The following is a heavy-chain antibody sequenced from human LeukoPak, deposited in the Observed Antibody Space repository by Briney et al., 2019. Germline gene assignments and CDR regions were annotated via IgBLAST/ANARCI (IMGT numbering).Heavy chain of an antibody. CDR3: ARVHFELKNYYYMDV. Sequence: SVKVSCKASGRTFSSYAISWVRQAPGQGLEWMGGIIHIFGTANHAQKFQVRVTITADESTSTAYMELSSLRSEDTAVYYCARVHFELKNYYYMDVWGKGTTVTGYS. V-gene: IGHV1-69*13. D-gene: IGHD3-10*01. CDR2: IIHIFGTA. CDR1: GRTFSSYA. J-gene: IGHJ6*03.